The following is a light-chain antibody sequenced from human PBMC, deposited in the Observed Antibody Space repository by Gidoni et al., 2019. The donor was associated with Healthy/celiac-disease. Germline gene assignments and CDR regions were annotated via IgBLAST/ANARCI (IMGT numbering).Light chain of an antibody. CDR1: QNISSY. Sequence: IQMTQSPSSLSAPVGDRVIITCRACQNISSYLNWYQQKPGKAPKLLIYAASSLQSGVPSRFSGRGSGTDFTLTISSLQPEDFATYYCRKSYSTSFGQGTKVEIK. CDR3: RKSYSTS. V-gene: IGKV1-39*01. CDR2: AAS. J-gene: IGKJ1*01.